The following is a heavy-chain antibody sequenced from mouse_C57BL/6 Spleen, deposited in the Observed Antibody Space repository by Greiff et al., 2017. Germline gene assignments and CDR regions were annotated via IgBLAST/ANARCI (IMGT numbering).Heavy chain of an antibody. J-gene: IGHJ2*01. Sequence: QVQLQQPGAELVKPGASVKMSCKASGYTFTSYWITWVKQRPGQGLEWIGDIYPGSGSTNYNEKFKSKATLTVDTSSSTAYMQLSSLTSEDSAVYYCARWGIDYDVDVDYWGQGTTLTVSS. D-gene: IGHD2-4*01. CDR1: GYTFTSYW. CDR3: ARWGIDYDVDVDY. CDR2: IYPGSGST. V-gene: IGHV1-55*01.